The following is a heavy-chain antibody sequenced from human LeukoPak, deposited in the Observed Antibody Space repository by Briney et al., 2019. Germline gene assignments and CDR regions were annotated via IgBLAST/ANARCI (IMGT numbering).Heavy chain of an antibody. D-gene: IGHD3-3*01. CDR1: GFTFTLFG. V-gene: IGHV3-30*03. J-gene: IGHJ4*02. CDR2: VSYDGRNT. Sequence: GMSLRLSCAASGFTFTLFGMHWVRQAPGQGLEWVAVVSYDGRNTYYSDSVKGRFTISRDISKNTLFLQMNSLISEDTDVYVCAGDLQFTSSYFDCWGPGTLVTVSS. CDR3: AGDLQFTSSYFDC.